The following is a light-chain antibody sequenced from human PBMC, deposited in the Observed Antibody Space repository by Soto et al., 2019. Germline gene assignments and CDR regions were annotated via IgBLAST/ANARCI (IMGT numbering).Light chain of an antibody. CDR2: EVS. CDR1: SSDVGSYHL. J-gene: IGLJ3*02. V-gene: IGLV2-14*02. Sequence: QSALTQPASVSGSPGQSITISCTGTSSDVGSYHLVSWYQQHPGKAPKLMIFEVSKRPSGVSMRFSGSKSGNTASLTISGLQAEDEADYYCSSYTSSSTWVFGGGTKVTVL. CDR3: SSYTSSSTWV.